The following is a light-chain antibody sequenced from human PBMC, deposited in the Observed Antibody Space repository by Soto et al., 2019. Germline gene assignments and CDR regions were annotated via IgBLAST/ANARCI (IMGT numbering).Light chain of an antibody. Sequence: SYELTQPPSVSVAPGQTARITCGGNNIGSKSVHWYQQKPCQAAKLVVYDDSDRHTGIPERFSGFNSGNTANLTISRVEGEDDAYYYCKVWDSSSVYVFGTGTKV. CDR3: KVWDSSSVYV. J-gene: IGLJ1*01. CDR1: NIGSKS. CDR2: DDS. V-gene: IGLV3-21*02.